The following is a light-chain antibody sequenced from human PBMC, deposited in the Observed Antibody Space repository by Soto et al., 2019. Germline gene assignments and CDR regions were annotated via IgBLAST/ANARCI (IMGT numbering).Light chain of an antibody. V-gene: IGLV2-18*02. CDR3: SSYTSSSNWV. J-gene: IGLJ3*02. CDR2: EVS. Sequence: QSALTQPPSVSGSPGQSVTISCTGTSSDVGSYNRVSWYQQPPGTAPKLMIYEVSNRPAGVPDRFSGSKSGNTASLTISGLQAEVEAGYCCSSYTSSSNWVFGGGTQLNVL. CDR1: SSDVGSYNR.